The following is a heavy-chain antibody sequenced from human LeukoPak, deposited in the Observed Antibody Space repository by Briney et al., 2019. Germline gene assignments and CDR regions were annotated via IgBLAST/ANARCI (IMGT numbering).Heavy chain of an antibody. D-gene: IGHD6-19*01. V-gene: IGHV3-7*01. CDR2: IKQDGSEQ. CDR3: ARESAGGPDY. J-gene: IGHJ4*02. CDR1: GFTLSSHW. Sequence: TGGSLRLSCAVSGFTLSSHWMSWVRQAPGKGLEWVANIKQDGSEQYYVDSVRGRFTVSRDNAKNSLYLQMNSLRAEATAIYYCARESAGGPDYWGQGTLVTVSS.